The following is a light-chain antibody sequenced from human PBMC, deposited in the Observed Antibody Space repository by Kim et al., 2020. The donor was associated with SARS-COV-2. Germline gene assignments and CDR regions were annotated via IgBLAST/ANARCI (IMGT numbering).Light chain of an antibody. CDR1: QSVSSSY. J-gene: IGKJ1*01. CDR3: QQYGSSPRT. V-gene: IGKV3-20*01. CDR2: GAS. Sequence: YPGERATLSCRASQSVSSSYLAWYQQKPGQAPRLLIYGASSRATGIPDRFSGGGSGTDFTLTISRLESEDFAVYYCQQYGSSPRTFGQGTKVDIK.